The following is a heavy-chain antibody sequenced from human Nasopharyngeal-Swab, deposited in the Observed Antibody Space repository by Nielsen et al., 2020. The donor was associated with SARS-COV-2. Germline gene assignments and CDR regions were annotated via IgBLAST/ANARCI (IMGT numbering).Heavy chain of an antibody. J-gene: IGHJ4*02. V-gene: IGHV3-21*04. CDR2: ISISGTYI. Sequence: GGSLRLSCAVSGFTLSRYTMNWVRQAPGKGLEWVSSISISGTYIYYADSVKGRFTISRDNAKNSLYLQMNSLRAEDTALYYCASTLWFGESAGYWGQGTLVTVSS. CDR3: ASTLWFGESAGY. CDR1: GFTLSRYT. D-gene: IGHD3-10*01.